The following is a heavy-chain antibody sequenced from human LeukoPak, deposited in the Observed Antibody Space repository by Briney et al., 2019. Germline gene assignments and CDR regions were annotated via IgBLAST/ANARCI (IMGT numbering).Heavy chain of an antibody. CDR2: IIISSSYI. V-gene: IGHV3-21*01. CDR3: ARGPQLSSSPNFDY. CDR1: GFTFSSYS. D-gene: IGHD6-6*01. J-gene: IGHJ4*02. Sequence: PGGSLRLSCAASGFTFSSYSMNWVRQAPGKGLEWVSSIIISSSYIYYAESVKGRFTISRDSAKNSLYLQMNSLRAEDTAVYYCARGPQLSSSPNFDYWGQGTLVTVSS.